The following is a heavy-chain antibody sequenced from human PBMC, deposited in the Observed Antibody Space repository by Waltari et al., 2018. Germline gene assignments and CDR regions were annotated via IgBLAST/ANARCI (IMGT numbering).Heavy chain of an antibody. J-gene: IGHJ6*02. CDR2: ISGSGGST. CDR3: AKDHSAGRGGYYYYGMDV. D-gene: IGHD3-10*01. Sequence: EVQLLESGGGLVQPGGSLRLSCAASGFTFSSYAMSWVRQAPGKGLEWVSAISGSGGSTYYADSVKGRFTISRDNSKNTLYLQMNSLRAEDTAVYYCAKDHSAGRGGYYYYGMDVWGQGTTVTVSS. V-gene: IGHV3-23*01. CDR1: GFTFSSYA.